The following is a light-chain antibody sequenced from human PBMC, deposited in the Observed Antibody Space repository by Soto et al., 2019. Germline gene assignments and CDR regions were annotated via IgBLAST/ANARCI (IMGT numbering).Light chain of an antibody. Sequence: QSVLTQPPSASATPGQRDTISCSGSGSNIGANAVHWYQQLPGTAPKLLIYLNDQRPSGVPDRFSGSKSGTSASLAISGLQSEDEGAYYCAAWDDSLLAVFGTGTKLTVL. CDR3: AAWDDSLLAV. CDR2: LND. J-gene: IGLJ1*01. CDR1: GSNIGANA. V-gene: IGLV1-44*01.